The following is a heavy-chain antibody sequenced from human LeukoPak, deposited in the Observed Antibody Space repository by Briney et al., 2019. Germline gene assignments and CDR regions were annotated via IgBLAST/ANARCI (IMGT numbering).Heavy chain of an antibody. CDR1: GGSISSYY. D-gene: IGHD1-26*01. CDR2: IYYSGST. V-gene: IGHV4-59*08. Sequence: SETLSLTCTVSGGSISSYYWSWIRQPPGKGLEWIGYIYYSGSTNYNPSLKSRVTISVDTSKNQFSLKLSSVTAADTAVYYCARFLKSGATAAFDIWGQGTMVTVSS. J-gene: IGHJ3*02. CDR3: ARFLKSGATAAFDI.